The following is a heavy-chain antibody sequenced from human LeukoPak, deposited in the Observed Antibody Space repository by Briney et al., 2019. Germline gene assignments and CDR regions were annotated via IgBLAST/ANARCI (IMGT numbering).Heavy chain of an antibody. V-gene: IGHV3-74*01. D-gene: IGHD1-20*01. J-gene: IGHJ4*02. CDR3: ARDPPFIIGTTFFDY. CDR2: INSDGSST. CDR1: GFTFSSYW. Sequence: GGSLRLSCAASGFTFSSYWMHWVRQALGKGLVWVSRINSDGSSTSYADSVKGRFTISRDNAKNTLYLQMNSLRAEDTAVYYCARDPPFIIGTTFFDYWGQGTLVTVSS.